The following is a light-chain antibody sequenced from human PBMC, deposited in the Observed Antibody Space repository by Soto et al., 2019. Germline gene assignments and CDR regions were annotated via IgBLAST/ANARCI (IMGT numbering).Light chain of an antibody. CDR1: SSDVGRFNF. Sequence: QSVLTQPPSASGSPGQSVTISCTGTSSDVGRFNFVSWYQQHPGKAPRLLIYEVTKRPSGVPDRFSGSKSGNAASLTVSGVQAEDEADYFCSSYTGSRDFYVFGTGTKVTVL. CDR2: EVT. CDR3: SSYTGSRDFYV. J-gene: IGLJ1*01. V-gene: IGLV2-8*01.